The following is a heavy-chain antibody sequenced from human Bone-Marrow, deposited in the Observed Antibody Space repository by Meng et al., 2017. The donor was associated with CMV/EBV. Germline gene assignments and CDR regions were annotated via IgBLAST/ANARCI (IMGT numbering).Heavy chain of an antibody. D-gene: IGHD3-22*01. CDR2: TYYRSKWFN. J-gene: IGHJ4*02. Sequence: SSHSAAWNWIRLSTSRGLEWLGRTYYRSKWFNDYAVSVKSRVSITPDISSNQFSLQLNSVTHEDTAVYYCARGKEDRIGYYYGDFDYWGQGTLVTVSS. CDR1: SSHSAA. CDR3: ARGKEDRIGYYYGDFDY. V-gene: IGHV6-1*01.